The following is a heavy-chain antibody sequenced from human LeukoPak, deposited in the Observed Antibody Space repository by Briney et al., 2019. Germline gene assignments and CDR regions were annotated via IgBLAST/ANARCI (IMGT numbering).Heavy chain of an antibody. J-gene: IGHJ4*02. V-gene: IGHV1-8*01. CDR1: GYTFSSFD. Sequence: ASVKVSCKASGYTFSSFDINWVRQATGQGREWMGWMNPNSGNTGYAQKLHGRFTITRDTSMSTAYMELRSIRSEDTAVYYCATGRGQWARTFDYWGQGTLVTVSS. CDR3: ATGRGQWARTFDY. CDR2: MNPNSGNT. D-gene: IGHD3-10*01.